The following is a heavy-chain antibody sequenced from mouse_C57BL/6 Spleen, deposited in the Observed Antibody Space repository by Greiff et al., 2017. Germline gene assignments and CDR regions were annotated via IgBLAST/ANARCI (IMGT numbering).Heavy chain of an antibody. CDR2: INPNYGTT. D-gene: IGHD1-1*01. J-gene: IGHJ2*01. CDR1: GYAFTNYL. Sequence: QVQLQQSGAELVRPGTSVKVSCKASGYAFTNYLIEWVKQRPGQGLEWIGVINPNYGTTSYNQKFKGKATLTVDQSSSTAYMQLNSLTSEDSAVYYWARDYYGSSYESFPFDYWGQGTTLTVSS. CDR3: ARDYYGSSYESFPFDY. V-gene: IGHV1-54*01.